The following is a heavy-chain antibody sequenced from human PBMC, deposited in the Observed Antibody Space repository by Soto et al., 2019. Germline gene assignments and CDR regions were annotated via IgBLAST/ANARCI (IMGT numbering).Heavy chain of an antibody. CDR2: VNPNNGDT. D-gene: IGHD3-10*01. CDR1: GYTFSNYD. J-gene: IGHJ4*02. V-gene: IGHV1-8*01. Sequence: QVQLVQSGAELKKPGASVKVSCKASGYTFSNYDMNWVRQATGQGPEWIGWVNPNNGDTGYAQKFQGRVTLTTDISTTTAYMELTSLRSEETAIYYWATVSRKGSAIDFDYWGQGTLITVSS. CDR3: ATVSRKGSAIDFDY.